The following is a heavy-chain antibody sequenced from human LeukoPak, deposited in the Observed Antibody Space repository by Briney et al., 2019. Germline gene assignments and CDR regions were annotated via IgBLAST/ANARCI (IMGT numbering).Heavy chain of an antibody. D-gene: IGHD6-19*01. V-gene: IGHV1-24*01. CDR2: FDSEDGET. CDR3: ATERRRAVAGQYWYFDL. J-gene: IGHJ2*01. Sequence: ASVKVSCKVSGYTLTELSMHWVRQAPGKGLEWMGGFDSEDGETIYAQKFQGRVTMTEDTSTDTAYMELSSLRSEDTAVYYCATERRRAVAGQYWYFDLWGRGTLVTVSS. CDR1: GYTLTELS.